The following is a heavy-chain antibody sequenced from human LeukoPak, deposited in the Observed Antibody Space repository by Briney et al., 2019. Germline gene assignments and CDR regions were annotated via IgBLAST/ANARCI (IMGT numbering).Heavy chain of an antibody. CDR1: GFTVSSNY. CDR3: ARVLRDYDFWSGYSVAPHGMDV. J-gene: IGHJ6*02. V-gene: IGHV3-11*01. Sequence: GGSLRLSCAASGFTVSSNYMSWVRQAPGKGLEWVSYISSSGSTIYYADSVKGRFTISRDNAKNSLYLQMNSLRAEDTAVYYCARVLRDYDFWSGYSVAPHGMDVWGQGTTVTVSS. CDR2: ISSSGSTI. D-gene: IGHD3-3*01.